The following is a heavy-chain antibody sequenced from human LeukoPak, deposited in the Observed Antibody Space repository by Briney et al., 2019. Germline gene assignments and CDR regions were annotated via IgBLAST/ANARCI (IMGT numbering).Heavy chain of an antibody. D-gene: IGHD3-22*01. V-gene: IGHV4-59*08. Sequence: SETLSLTCTVSGGSISSYYWSWIRQPPGKGLEWIGYIHYSGSTNSKPSLKSRVTISVDTSKKQFSLKLSSVTAADTAVYYCARSTSGGYYYALDYWGQGTLVTVSS. CDR3: ARSTSGGYYYALDY. CDR1: GGSISSYY. J-gene: IGHJ4*02. CDR2: IHYSGST.